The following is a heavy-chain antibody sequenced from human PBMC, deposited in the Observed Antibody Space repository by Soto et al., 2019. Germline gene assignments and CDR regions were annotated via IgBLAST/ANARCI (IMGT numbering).Heavy chain of an antibody. CDR3: AREAYDSSCYEYYFDY. CDR2: INPCGGST. J-gene: IGHJ4*02. Sequence: ASVKVSCKASGYTFTSYYMHWVRQAPGQGLEWMGIINPCGGSTSYAHKFQGRVTMTRDTSTSTVYMELSSLRADDTAMYYCAREAYDSSCYEYYFDYWGQGTLVTISS. D-gene: IGHD3-22*01. V-gene: IGHV1-46*01. CDR1: GYTFTSYY.